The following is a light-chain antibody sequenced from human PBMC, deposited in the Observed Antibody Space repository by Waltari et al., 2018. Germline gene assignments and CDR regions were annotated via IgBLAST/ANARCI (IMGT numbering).Light chain of an antibody. J-gene: IGKJ1*01. CDR2: AES. CDR3: QQSYSTPKT. CDR1: QSISSY. V-gene: IGKV1-39*01. Sequence: DIQMTQSPSSLSASVGDRVTITCRASQSISSYLNWYQQKPGKAPKLLIYAESSLQSWVPSRFSGSGSGTDFPLTISSLQPEDFATYYCQQSYSTPKTFGQGTKVEIK.